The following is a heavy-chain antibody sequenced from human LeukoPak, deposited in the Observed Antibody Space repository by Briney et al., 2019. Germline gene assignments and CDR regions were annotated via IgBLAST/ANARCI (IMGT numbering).Heavy chain of an antibody. V-gene: IGHV4-39*07. D-gene: IGHD6-13*01. CDR3: ARGPGYSSTTDAFEI. J-gene: IGHJ3*02. CDR1: GGSISSSSYY. CDR2: IYYSGST. Sequence: SETLSLTCTVSGGSISSSSYYWGWIRQPPGKGLEWIGSIYYSGSTYYNPSLKSRVTISVDTSKNQFSLKLSSVTAADTAVYYCARGPGYSSTTDAFEIWGQGTMVTVSS.